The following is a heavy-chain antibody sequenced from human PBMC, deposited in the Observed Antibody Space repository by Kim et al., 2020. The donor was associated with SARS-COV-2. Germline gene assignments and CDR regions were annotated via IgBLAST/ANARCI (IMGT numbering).Heavy chain of an antibody. CDR2: ISYDGSNK. D-gene: IGHD7-27*01. CDR1: GFTFSSYG. V-gene: IGHV3-30*18. J-gene: IGHJ6*02. CDR3: AKDLTQHPSGMDV. Sequence: GGSLRLSCAASGFTFSSYGMHWVRQAPGKGLEWVAVISYDGSNKYYADSVKGRFTISRDNSKNTLYLQMNSLRAEDTAVYYCAKDLTQHPSGMDVWGQGTTVTVSS.